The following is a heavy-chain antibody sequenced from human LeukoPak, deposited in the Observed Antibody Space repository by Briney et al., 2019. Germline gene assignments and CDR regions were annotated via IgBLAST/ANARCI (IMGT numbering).Heavy chain of an antibody. J-gene: IGHJ6*02. CDR1: GFTFSTYS. CDR3: ASFIVVVPAASPYYYGMDV. V-gene: IGHV3-48*04. D-gene: IGHD2-2*01. CDR2: ISSSSSTI. Sequence: PGGSLRLSCAASGFTFSTYSMNWVRQAPGKGLEWVSYISSSSSTIYYADSVKGRFTISRDNAKNSLYLQMNSLRAEDTAVYYCASFIVVVPAASPYYYGMDVWGQGTTVTVSS.